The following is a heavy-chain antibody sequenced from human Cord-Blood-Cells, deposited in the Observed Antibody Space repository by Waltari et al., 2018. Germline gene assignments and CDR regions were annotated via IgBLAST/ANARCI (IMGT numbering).Heavy chain of an antibody. Sequence: EVQLVESGGGLVQPGGSLRLSCAASGFTFSRYSMNWVRQAPGKGLEWVSYISSSSSTIYYADSVKGRFTISRDNAKNSLYLQMNSLRDEDTAVYYCARGSSSSWGYYYYYYMDVWGKGTTVTVSS. V-gene: IGHV3-48*02. CDR1: GFTFSRYS. J-gene: IGHJ6*03. CDR2: ISSSSSTI. CDR3: ARGSSSSWGYYYYYYMDV. D-gene: IGHD6-13*01.